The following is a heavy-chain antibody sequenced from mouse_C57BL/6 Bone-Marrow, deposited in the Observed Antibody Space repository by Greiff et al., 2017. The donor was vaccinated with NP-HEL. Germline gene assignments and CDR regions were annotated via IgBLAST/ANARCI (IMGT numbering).Heavy chain of an antibody. CDR2: ISSGGSYT. CDR1: GFTFSSYG. V-gene: IGHV5-6*01. CDR3: ARQRGSGAY. Sequence: EVQLVESGGDLVKPGGSLKLSCAASGFTFSSYGMSWVRQTPDKRLEWVATISSGGSYTYYPDSVKGRFTISRDNAKNTLYLQMSSLKSEDTAMYYCARQRGSGAYWGQGTLVTVSA. J-gene: IGHJ3*01. D-gene: IGHD1-1*01.